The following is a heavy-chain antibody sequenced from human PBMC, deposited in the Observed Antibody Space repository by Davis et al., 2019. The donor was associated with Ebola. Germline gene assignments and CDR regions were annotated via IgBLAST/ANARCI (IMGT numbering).Heavy chain of an antibody. V-gene: IGHV4-30-4*01. CDR2: TYYSGIT. Sequence: MPSETLSLTCTVSGGSISSGDYYWSWIRQPPGKGLEWIGYTYYSGITFYNPSLKSRVTISVDTSKNQFSLKLSSVTAADTAVYYCARVVVAAIVGYWYFDLWGRGTLVTVSS. D-gene: IGHD2-15*01. CDR3: ARVVVAAIVGYWYFDL. CDR1: GGSISSGDYY. J-gene: IGHJ2*01.